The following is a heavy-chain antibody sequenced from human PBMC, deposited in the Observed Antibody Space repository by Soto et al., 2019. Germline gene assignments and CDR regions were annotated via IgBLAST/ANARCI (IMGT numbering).Heavy chain of an antibody. J-gene: IGHJ3*02. D-gene: IGHD6-6*01. V-gene: IGHV1-2*02. CDR1: GYTFTGYY. CDR3: ARGGSWIVRGLGAFDI. Sequence: ASVKVSCKASGYTFTGYYMHWVRQAPGQGLEWMGWINPNSGGTNYAQKFQGRVTMTRDTSISTAYMELSSLRSDDTAVYYCARGGSWIVRGLGAFDIWGLGTMVTVSS. CDR2: INPNSGGT.